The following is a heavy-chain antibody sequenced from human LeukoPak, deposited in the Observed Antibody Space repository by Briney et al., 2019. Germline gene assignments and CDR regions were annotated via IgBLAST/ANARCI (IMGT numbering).Heavy chain of an antibody. Sequence: AGGSLRLSCAASGFSFSSYWMSWVRQAPGKGLEWVSYIYSSGSTIYYADSVKGRFTISRDNAKNSLYLQMNSLRAEETAVYYCASGSPDYDFWSGYYYHNWFDPLGQGTLVTVFS. CDR3: ASGSPDYDFWSGYYYHNWFDP. D-gene: IGHD3-3*01. V-gene: IGHV3-48*04. J-gene: IGHJ5*02. CDR1: GFSFSSYW. CDR2: IYSSGSTI.